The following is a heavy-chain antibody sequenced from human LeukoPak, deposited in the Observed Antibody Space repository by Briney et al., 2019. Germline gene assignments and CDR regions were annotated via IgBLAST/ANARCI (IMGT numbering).Heavy chain of an antibody. J-gene: IGHJ6*03. CDR3: ARVGSGWYRPYYYYMDV. Sequence: GGSLRLSCAASGFTFSNYAMRWVRQAPGKGLEWVSGISGSGDSTYYADSVKGRFTISRDNSKNTLYLQMNSLRAEDTAVYYCARVGSGWYRPYYYYMDVWGKGTTVTVSS. CDR1: GFTFSNYA. V-gene: IGHV3-23*01. D-gene: IGHD6-19*01. CDR2: ISGSGDST.